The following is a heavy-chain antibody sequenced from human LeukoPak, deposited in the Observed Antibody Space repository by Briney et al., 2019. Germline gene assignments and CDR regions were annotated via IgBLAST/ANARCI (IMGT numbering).Heavy chain of an antibody. Sequence: GASVKVSCKASGGTFSSYAISWVRQAPGQGLEWMGGIIPIFGTANYAQKFQGRVTITTDESTSTAYMELSSLRSEDTAVYYCARTGVGGQNVSRGPYSSSWYLFDYWGQGTLVTVSS. CDR2: IIPIFGTA. CDR1: GGTFSSYA. CDR3: ARTGVGGQNVSRGPYSSSWYLFDY. V-gene: IGHV1-69*05. D-gene: IGHD6-13*01. J-gene: IGHJ4*02.